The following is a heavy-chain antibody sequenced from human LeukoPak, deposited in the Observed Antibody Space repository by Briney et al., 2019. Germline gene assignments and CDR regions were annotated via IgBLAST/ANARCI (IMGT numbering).Heavy chain of an antibody. V-gene: IGHV3-23*01. Sequence: GGALRLSCAAPGFTFSTYAMSWVRQAPGKGLEWVSAISGGGGNTHYADSVRGRFTISRDNSKNTLYLHMSSLRAEDTAVYYCAKGRYDSTGYRYFDYWGQGTLVTVSS. J-gene: IGHJ4*02. CDR3: AKGRYDSTGYRYFDY. CDR1: GFTFSTYA. CDR2: ISGGGGNT. D-gene: IGHD3-22*01.